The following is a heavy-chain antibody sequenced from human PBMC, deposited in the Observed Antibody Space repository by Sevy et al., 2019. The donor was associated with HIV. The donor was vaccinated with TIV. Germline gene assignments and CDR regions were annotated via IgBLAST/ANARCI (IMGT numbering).Heavy chain of an antibody. CDR2: INPNSGGT. D-gene: IGHD2-15*01. Sequence: ASLKVSCKASGYTFTGYYMHWVRQAPGQGLEWMGWINPNSGGTNYAQKFQGRVTMTRDTSISTAYMELSRLRSDDTAVYYCARDRVCSGGSCYNETFDYWGQGTLVTVSS. CDR3: ARDRVCSGGSCYNETFDY. CDR1: GYTFTGYY. J-gene: IGHJ4*02. V-gene: IGHV1-2*02.